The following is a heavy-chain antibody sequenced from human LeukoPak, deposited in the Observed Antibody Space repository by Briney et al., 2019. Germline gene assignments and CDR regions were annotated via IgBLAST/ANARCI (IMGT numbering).Heavy chain of an antibody. CDR2: IYYSGST. CDR3: ARLLTYCSGGSCYHFDY. CDR1: GGSISSYY. V-gene: IGHV4-59*08. Sequence: SETLSLTCTVSGGSISSYYWSWIRQPPGKGLEWIGYIYYSGSTNYNPSLKSRVTISVDTSKNQFSLKLSSVTAADTAVYYCARLLTYCSGGSCYHFDYWGQGTLVTVSS. D-gene: IGHD2-15*01. J-gene: IGHJ4*02.